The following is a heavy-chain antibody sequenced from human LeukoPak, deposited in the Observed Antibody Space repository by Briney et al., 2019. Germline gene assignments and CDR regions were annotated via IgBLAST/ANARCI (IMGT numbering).Heavy chain of an antibody. J-gene: IGHJ4*02. Sequence: ASVKVSCKASGGTFSSYAISWVRQAPGQGLEWMGWISAYNGNTNYAQKLQGRVTMTTDTSTSTAYMELRSLRSDDTAVYYCARALYYYDSSGYYYVDYWGQGTLVTVSS. CDR1: GGTFSSYA. CDR2: ISAYNGNT. CDR3: ARALYYYDSSGYYYVDY. V-gene: IGHV1-18*01. D-gene: IGHD3-22*01.